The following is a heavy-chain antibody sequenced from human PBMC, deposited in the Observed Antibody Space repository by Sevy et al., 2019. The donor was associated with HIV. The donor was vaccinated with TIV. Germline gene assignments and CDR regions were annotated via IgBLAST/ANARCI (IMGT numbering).Heavy chain of an antibody. V-gene: IGHV3-48*02. Sequence: GGSLRLSCAASGFTFSSYSMNWVRQAPGKGLEWVSYISSISSTIYYADSVKGRFTISRDNAKNSVYLQMNSLRDENTAVYDCASDRRGGDYGGNGGWFDPWGQGTLVTVSS. CDR3: ASDRRGGDYGGNGGWFDP. CDR2: ISSISSTI. J-gene: IGHJ5*02. CDR1: GFTFSSYS. D-gene: IGHD4-17*01.